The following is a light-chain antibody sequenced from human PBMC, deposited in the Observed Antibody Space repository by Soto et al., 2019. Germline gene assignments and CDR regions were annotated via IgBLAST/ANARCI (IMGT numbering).Light chain of an antibody. V-gene: IGLV2-23*01. Sequence: QSALTQPASVSGSLGQSITISCIGTSSNIGSYNLVSWYQHQPGKAPKIMIFEGSKRPSGVSNRFSGSRSGNTASLTISGLQAEDEAVYYCCSFAGSGTQYVFGTGTKLTVL. CDR2: EGS. J-gene: IGLJ1*01. CDR3: CSFAGSGTQYV. CDR1: SSNIGSYNL.